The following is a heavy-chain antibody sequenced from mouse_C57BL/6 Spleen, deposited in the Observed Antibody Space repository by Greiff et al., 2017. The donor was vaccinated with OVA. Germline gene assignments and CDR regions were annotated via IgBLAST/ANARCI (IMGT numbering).Heavy chain of an antibody. CDR1: GFTFSDYY. V-gene: IGHV5-16*01. CDR2: INYDGSST. D-gene: IGHD2-4*01. Sequence: EVKLVESEGGLVQPGSSMKLSCTASGFTFSDYYMAWVRQVPEKGLEWVANINYDGSSTYYLDSLKSRFIISRDNAKNILYLQMSSLKSEDTATYYCARIVYYDYDTYFDYWGQGTTLTVSS. CDR3: ARIVYYDYDTYFDY. J-gene: IGHJ2*01.